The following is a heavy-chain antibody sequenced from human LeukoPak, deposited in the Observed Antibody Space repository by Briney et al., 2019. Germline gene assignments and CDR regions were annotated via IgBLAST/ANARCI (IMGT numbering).Heavy chain of an antibody. D-gene: IGHD1-26*01. Sequence: TSETLSLTCTASGGSISPYYWSWIRQSPGKGLEWIGYIYYSGSTNYNPSLKSRVTISVDTSKNQFSLKLSSVTAADTAMYYCARHGGGGESYPRVFDYWGQGTLVTVSS. CDR1: GGSISPYY. V-gene: IGHV4-59*08. CDR2: IYYSGST. J-gene: IGHJ4*02. CDR3: ARHGGGGESYPRVFDY.